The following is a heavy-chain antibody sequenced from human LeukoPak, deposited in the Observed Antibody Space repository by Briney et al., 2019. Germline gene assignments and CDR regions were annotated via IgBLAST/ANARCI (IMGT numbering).Heavy chain of an antibody. Sequence: PGGSLRLSCAASGFAVSSNYMSWFRQAPGKGLEWVGFIRSKAYGGTAEYAASVKGRFTISRDDSKSIAYLQMNSLKTEDTAVYYCSGYNWFDPWGQGTLVTVSS. CDR2: IRSKAYGGTA. J-gene: IGHJ5*02. CDR3: SGYNWFDP. D-gene: IGHD3-10*01. CDR1: GFAVSSNY. V-gene: IGHV3-49*03.